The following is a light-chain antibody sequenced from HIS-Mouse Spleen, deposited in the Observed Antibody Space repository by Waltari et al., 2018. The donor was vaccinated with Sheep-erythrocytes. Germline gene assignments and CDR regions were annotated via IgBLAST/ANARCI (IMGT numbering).Light chain of an antibody. V-gene: IGLV3-25*03. CDR3: QSADSSGTYV. J-gene: IGLJ1*01. Sequence: SYELTQPPSVSVSPGQTARITCSGDALPKQYAYWYQQKPGQAPGLGIYKDSERPSGNPERFSGSSSGTTVTLTISGVQAEDEADYYCQSADSSGTYVFGTGTKVTVL. CDR2: KDS. CDR1: ALPKQY.